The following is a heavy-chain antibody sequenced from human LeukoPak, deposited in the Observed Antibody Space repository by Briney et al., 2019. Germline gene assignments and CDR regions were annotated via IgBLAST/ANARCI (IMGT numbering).Heavy chain of an antibody. V-gene: IGHV3-7*01. CDR1: GFTFSNAW. J-gene: IGHJ6*03. CDR3: ARVTLYYMDV. Sequence: GGSLRLSCAASGFTFSNAWMSWVRQAPGKGLEWVANIKQDGSEKYYVDSVKGRFTISRDNAKNSLYLQMNNLRAEDTAVYYCARVTLYYMDVWGKGTTVTVSS. D-gene: IGHD1-14*01. CDR2: IKQDGSEK.